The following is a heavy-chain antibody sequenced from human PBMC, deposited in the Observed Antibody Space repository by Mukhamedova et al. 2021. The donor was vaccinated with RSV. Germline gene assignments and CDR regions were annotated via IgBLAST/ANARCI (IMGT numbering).Heavy chain of an antibody. Sequence: IYGMSWVRQAPWKRLEWVSSITSSGVGTYYADSVKGRFSISRDNSKNTLSLQMSSLRVEGTALYSCAKGGGGYLHYWGQGTPLTV. V-gene: IGHV3-23*01. CDR2: ITSSGVGT. J-gene: IGHJ4*02. CDR3: AKGGGGYLHY. CDR1: IYG. D-gene: IGHD2-15*01.